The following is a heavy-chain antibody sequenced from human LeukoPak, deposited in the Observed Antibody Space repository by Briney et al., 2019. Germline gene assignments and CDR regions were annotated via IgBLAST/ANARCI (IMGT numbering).Heavy chain of an antibody. CDR1: GFTFSSYG. D-gene: IGHD3-10*02. V-gene: IGHV3-23*01. CDR3: AELGMIGGV. CDR2: ISGSGGST. Sequence: NPGGSLRLSCAASGFTFSSYGMSWVRQAPGKGLEWVSAISGSGGSTYYADSVKGRFTISRDNAKNSLYLQMNSLRAEDTAVYYCAELGMIGGVWGKGTTVTISS. J-gene: IGHJ6*04.